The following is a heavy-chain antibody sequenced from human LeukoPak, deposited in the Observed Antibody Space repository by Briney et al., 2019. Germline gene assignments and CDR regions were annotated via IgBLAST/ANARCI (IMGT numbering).Heavy chain of an antibody. CDR1: GYTFTGYY. J-gene: IGHJ5*02. CDR2: INPNSGGT. Sequence: APVKVSCKASGYTFTGYYMHWVRQAPGQGLEWMGWINPNSGGTNYAQKFQGRVTMTRDTSISTAYMELSRLRSDDTAVYYCARDLTLYYYDSSGYSWFDPWGQGTLVTVSS. D-gene: IGHD3-22*01. V-gene: IGHV1-2*02. CDR3: ARDLTLYYYDSSGYSWFDP.